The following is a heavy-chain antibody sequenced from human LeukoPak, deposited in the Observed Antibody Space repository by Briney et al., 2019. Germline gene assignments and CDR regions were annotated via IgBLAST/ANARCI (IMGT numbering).Heavy chain of an antibody. J-gene: IGHJ4*02. CDR2: ISYDGSKK. V-gene: IGHV3-30-3*02. D-gene: IGHD1-26*01. CDR3: AKLIMAAIAY. CDR1: GLTFSRYA. Sequence: PGGSLRLSCAASGLTFSRYAMHWVRQAPGKGLDWVAVISYDGSKKYYADSVKGRFTISRDNSKNTLYLQMNSLRAEDTAVYYCAKLIMAAIAYWGQRSPVTVSS.